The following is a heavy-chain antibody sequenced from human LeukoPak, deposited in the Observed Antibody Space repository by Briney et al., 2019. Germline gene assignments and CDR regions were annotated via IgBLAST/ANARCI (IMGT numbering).Heavy chain of an antibody. V-gene: IGHV3-30*02. J-gene: IGHJ4*02. CDR1: GFTFSSYG. CDR2: IRYDGNEK. Sequence: GGSLRLSCAASGFTFSSYGMHWVRQAPGKGLEWVAFIRYDGNEKSYADSVKGRFTISRDNAKNSLYLQMNSLRAEDTAVYYCARDTYGDYVVYDYWGQGTLVTVSS. D-gene: IGHD4-17*01. CDR3: ARDTYGDYVVYDY.